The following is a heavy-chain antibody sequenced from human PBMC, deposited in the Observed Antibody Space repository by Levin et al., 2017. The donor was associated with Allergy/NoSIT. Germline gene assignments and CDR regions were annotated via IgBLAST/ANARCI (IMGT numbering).Heavy chain of an antibody. CDR3: ATGYCKSATCYHFDF. Sequence: ASVKVSCKASGYSFTSYAMHWVRQVPGQRPEWMGWINTGYGNTETSQKFQGRISITMDTSTTTAYLELRGLRSEDTAVYYCATGYCKSATCYHFDFWGQGSLVTVSS. V-gene: IGHV1-3*04. J-gene: IGHJ4*02. CDR2: INTGYGNT. CDR1: GYSFTSYA. D-gene: IGHD2-2*01.